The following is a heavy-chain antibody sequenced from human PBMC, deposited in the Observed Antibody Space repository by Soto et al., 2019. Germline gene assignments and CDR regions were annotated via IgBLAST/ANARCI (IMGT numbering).Heavy chain of an antibody. CDR3: ARGPSGDKVDY. CDR1: GDSISNGYYT. V-gene: IGHV4-30-4*01. CDR2: IYNSENT. D-gene: IGHD3-10*01. Sequence: QVQLQESGPGLVKPSQTLSLTCTVSGDSISNGYYTWKWIRQPPGKELEWIGHIYNSENTYSNPSLKSRVTISADTSKNQSSLKLSSVTAADTAVYYCARGPSGDKVDYWGQGTLVIVSS. J-gene: IGHJ4*02.